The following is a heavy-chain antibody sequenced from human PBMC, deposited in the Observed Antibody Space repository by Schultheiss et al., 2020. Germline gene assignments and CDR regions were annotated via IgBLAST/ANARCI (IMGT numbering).Heavy chain of an antibody. D-gene: IGHD3-3*01. V-gene: IGHV4-30-2*01. CDR1: GDSISYRAYY. CDR3: ARRSVPDV. Sequence: SETLSLTCTVSGDSISYRAYYCGWIRQPPGKGLEWIGYIYHSGSTYYNPSLKSRVTISVDRSKNQFSLKLSSVTAADTAVYYCARRSVPDVWGQGTTVTVSS. J-gene: IGHJ6*02. CDR2: IYHSGST.